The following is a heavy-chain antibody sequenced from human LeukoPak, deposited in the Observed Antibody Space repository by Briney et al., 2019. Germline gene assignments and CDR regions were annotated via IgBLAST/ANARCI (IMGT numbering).Heavy chain of an antibody. J-gene: IGHJ4*02. CDR3: ARWEDYDSKFDY. D-gene: IGHD3-22*01. CDR1: GFTVSSNY. Sequence: GRSLRLSCAASGFTVSSNYMSWVRQAPGKGLEWVSVIYSGGSTYYADSVKGRFTISRDNSKNTLYLQMNSLRAEDTAVYYCARWEDYDSKFDYWGQGTLVTVSS. CDR2: IYSGGST. V-gene: IGHV3-66*01.